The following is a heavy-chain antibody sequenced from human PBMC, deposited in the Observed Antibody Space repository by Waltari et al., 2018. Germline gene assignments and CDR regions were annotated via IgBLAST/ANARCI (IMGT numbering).Heavy chain of an antibody. CDR3: ARYYGNGEGWLDP. CDR1: GGSISSGSYY. Sequence: QLQLQESGPGLVKPSETLSLTCTVSGGSISSGSYYWGWIRQPPGKGLESIGYISYSGTTYYNLSLKSRVTMSVDTSRDQYSLSLRSVAAADTAVYCCARYYGNGEGWLDPWGQGTLVTVSS. CDR2: ISYSGTT. V-gene: IGHV4-39*07. J-gene: IGHJ5*02. D-gene: IGHD3-3*01.